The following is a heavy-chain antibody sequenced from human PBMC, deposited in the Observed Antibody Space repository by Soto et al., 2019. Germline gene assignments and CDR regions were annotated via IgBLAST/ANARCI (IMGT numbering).Heavy chain of an antibody. V-gene: IGHV3-30-3*01. CDR1: GVSSGSCA. CDR3: ARDDQITTPLWFGKFLPSLDY. CDR2: ISYDGSNK. Sequence: CGVGGVSSGSCAMHRVSKDPGKGLEWVAVISYDGSNKYYADSVKGRFTISRDNSKNTLYLQMNSLRAEDTAVYYCARDDQITTPLWFGKFLPSLDYWGQGTLVTVSS. D-gene: IGHD3-10*01. J-gene: IGHJ4*02.